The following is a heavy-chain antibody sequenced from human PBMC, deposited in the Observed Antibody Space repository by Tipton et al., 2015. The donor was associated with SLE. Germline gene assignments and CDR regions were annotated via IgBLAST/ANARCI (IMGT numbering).Heavy chain of an antibody. CDR1: GFTFSSYW. CDR3: ARGTSTSASYYYYTMDV. CDR2: INQGGGER. Sequence: SLRLSCAASGFTFSSYWMSWVRQAPGKGLEWVANINQGGGERQYADSVKGRFTISRDNAKNSLYLQINSLRAEDTAVYYCARGTSTSASYYYYTMDVWGQGTTVTVSS. V-gene: IGHV3-7*01. J-gene: IGHJ6*02. D-gene: IGHD2-2*01.